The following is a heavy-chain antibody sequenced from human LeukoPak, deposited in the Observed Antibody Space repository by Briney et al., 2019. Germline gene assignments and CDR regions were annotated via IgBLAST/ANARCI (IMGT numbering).Heavy chain of an antibody. V-gene: IGHV4-30-4*01. D-gene: IGHD4-17*01. CDR2: IYYSGST. J-gene: IGHJ3*02. Sequence: PSETLSLTCTVSGGSISSADYYWGWIRQPPGKGLECIGYIYYSGSTDYNPSLRSRVTISVDTSKNQFSLKLNSVTAADTAVYYCVRPKYGFDVFDIWGQGTMVTVSS. CDR1: GGSISSADYY. CDR3: VRPKYGFDVFDI.